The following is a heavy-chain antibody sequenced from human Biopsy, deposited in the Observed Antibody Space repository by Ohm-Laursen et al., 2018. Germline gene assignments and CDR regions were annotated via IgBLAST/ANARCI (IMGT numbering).Heavy chain of an antibody. CDR3: AKDKGTFNFYYYGMDV. D-gene: IGHD2/OR15-2a*01. J-gene: IGHJ6*02. CDR1: GFTFSNPG. CDR2: ISYDGSKT. V-gene: IGHV3-30*18. Sequence: SLRLSCTAPGFTFSNPGMHWVRQAPGKGLEWAAAISYDGSKTDYGDSVKGRLNISRDNSKNTLDLQMSSLRVEDTAVYFCAKDKGTFNFYYYGMDVWGQGTTVTVSS.